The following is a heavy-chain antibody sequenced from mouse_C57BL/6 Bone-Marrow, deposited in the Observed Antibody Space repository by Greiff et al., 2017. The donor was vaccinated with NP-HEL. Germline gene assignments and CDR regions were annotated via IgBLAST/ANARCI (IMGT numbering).Heavy chain of an antibody. CDR3: TFYYYAVY. J-gene: IGHJ3*01. D-gene: IGHD1-1*01. V-gene: IGHV14-4*01. CDR2: IDPENGDT. CDR1: GFNIKDDY. Sequence: EVQLQQPGAELVRPGASVKLSCTASGFNIKDDYMHWVKQRPEQGLEWIGWIDPENGDTEYASKFQGKATITADTSSNTAYLQLSSLTSEDTAVYYCTFYYYAVYWGQGTLVTVSA.